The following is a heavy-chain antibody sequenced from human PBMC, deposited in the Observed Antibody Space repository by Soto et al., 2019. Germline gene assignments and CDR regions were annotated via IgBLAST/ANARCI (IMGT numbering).Heavy chain of an antibody. CDR1: GGSISSGGYY. CDR2: IYYSGST. D-gene: IGHD2-2*02. CDR3: ARRRGAYCSSTSCYSDLFDP. Sequence: QVQLQESGPGLVKPSQTLSLTCTVSGGSISSGGYYWSWIRQHPGKGLEWIGYIYYSGSTYYNPSLKSRDTLSVDTSKNQFSLKLSSVTAADTAVYYCARRRGAYCSSTSCYSDLFDPWGQGTLVTVSS. J-gene: IGHJ5*02. V-gene: IGHV4-31*03.